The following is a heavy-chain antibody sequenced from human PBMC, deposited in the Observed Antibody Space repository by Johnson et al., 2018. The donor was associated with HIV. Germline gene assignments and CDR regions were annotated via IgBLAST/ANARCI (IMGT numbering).Heavy chain of an antibody. V-gene: IGHV3-20*04. CDR1: GFTFSNAW. CDR3: ARELRGPDAFDI. J-gene: IGHJ3*02. Sequence: EVQLVESGGVLVKPGGSLRLSCAASGFTFSNAWMSWVRQAPGKGLEWVSGINWNGGSTGYADSVKGRFTISRDNSKSTLILQMNGLREEDTAIYYCARELRGPDAFDIWGQGTMVTVSS. CDR2: INWNGGST.